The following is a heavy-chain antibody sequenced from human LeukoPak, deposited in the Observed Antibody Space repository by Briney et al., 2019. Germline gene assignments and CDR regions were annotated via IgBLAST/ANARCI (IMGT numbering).Heavy chain of an antibody. Sequence: GGSLRLSCAASGFTFSNYRMNWVRQAPGKGLEWVSYISSSSGAIYYADSVKGRFTISRDNSKNTLYLQMSSLRAEDTAVYYCAKDKGREGDYWGQGNLVTVSS. CDR1: GFTFSNYR. V-gene: IGHV3-48*01. CDR2: ISSSSGAI. CDR3: AKDKGREGDY. J-gene: IGHJ4*02.